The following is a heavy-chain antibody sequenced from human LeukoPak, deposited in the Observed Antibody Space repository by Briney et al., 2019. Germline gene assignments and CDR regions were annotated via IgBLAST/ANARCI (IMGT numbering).Heavy chain of an antibody. CDR1: GYTFTSYD. D-gene: IGHD6-19*01. V-gene: IGHV1-8*01. Sequence: ASVKVSCKASGYTFTSYDINWVRQATGQGLEWMGWMNPNSDNTGYAQKFQGRVTMTRNTSISTAYMELSSLRSEDTAVYYYARGYKQWLAWYYYYMDVWGKGTTVTISS. J-gene: IGHJ6*03. CDR3: ARGYKQWLAWYYYYMDV. CDR2: MNPNSDNT.